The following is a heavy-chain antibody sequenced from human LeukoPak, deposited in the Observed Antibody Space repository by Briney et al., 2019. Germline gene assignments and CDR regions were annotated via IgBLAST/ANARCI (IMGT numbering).Heavy chain of an antibody. CDR1: GYTFTSYG. V-gene: IGHV1-18*01. J-gene: IGHJ4*02. CDR3: ARDYYDSSGYLRDY. Sequence: ASVKVSCKASGYTFTSYGISWVRQAPGQGLEWMGWISAYNGNTNYAQKLQGRITMTTDTSTSTAYMDLRSLRSDDTAVYYCARDYYDSSGYLRDYWGQGTLVTVSS. CDR2: ISAYNGNT. D-gene: IGHD3-22*01.